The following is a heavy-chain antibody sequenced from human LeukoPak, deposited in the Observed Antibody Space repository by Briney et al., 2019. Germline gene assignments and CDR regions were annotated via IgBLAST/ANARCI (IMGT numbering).Heavy chain of an antibody. D-gene: IGHD1-26*01. V-gene: IGHV3-53*01. CDR1: RFTVSSNY. Sequence: GGSLRLSCAPSRFTVSSNYMCWVRPAPGKGLEWVSVIYSVGSTYYADSVKGRFTISRDNSKNTLYLQMNSLRAEDTAVYYCAGSGSYGQYYFDYWGQGTLVTVSS. CDR2: IYSVGST. CDR3: AGSGSYGQYYFDY. J-gene: IGHJ4*02.